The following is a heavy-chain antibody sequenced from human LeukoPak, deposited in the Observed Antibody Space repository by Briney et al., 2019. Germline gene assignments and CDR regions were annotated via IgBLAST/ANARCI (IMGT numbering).Heavy chain of an antibody. Sequence: ASVKVSCKASGGTFSSYAISWVRQAPGQGLEWMGGIIPIFGTANYAQKFQGRVTITADKSTSTAYMELSSLRSEDTAVYYCAGGHSSGWYDFDYWGQGTLVTVSS. CDR1: GGTFSSYA. J-gene: IGHJ4*02. CDR3: AGGHSSGWYDFDY. CDR2: IIPIFGTA. D-gene: IGHD6-19*01. V-gene: IGHV1-69*06.